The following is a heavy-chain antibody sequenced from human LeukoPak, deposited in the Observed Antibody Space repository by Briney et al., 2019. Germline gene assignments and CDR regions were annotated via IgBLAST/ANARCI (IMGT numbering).Heavy chain of an antibody. Sequence: GASVKVSCKAAVYIFTSYVINWVRQATGQGREGWGGMNPNSGRTGYAQNFQGRVTMTRNTSISTAYLELSSLRSEDTAVYYCARDMVRGVIDYWGQGTLVTVSS. CDR1: VYIFTSYV. J-gene: IGHJ4*02. CDR2: MNPNSGRT. CDR3: ARDMVRGVIDY. D-gene: IGHD3-10*01. V-gene: IGHV1-8*01.